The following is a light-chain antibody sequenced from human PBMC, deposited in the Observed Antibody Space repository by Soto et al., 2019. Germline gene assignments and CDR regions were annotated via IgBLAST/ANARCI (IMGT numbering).Light chain of an antibody. J-gene: IGKJ1*01. CDR3: QQANSFPRT. V-gene: IGKV1-12*01. CDR1: QGISCW. Sequence: DLQMTQSPSSVSASVGDRVTITCWASQGISCWLDWYQQKPGKAPKLLIYAASNLQSRVPSRFSGSGSGTDLPLTISSLQPEDFAIYYWQQANSFPRTFGQGTKVGIK. CDR2: AAS.